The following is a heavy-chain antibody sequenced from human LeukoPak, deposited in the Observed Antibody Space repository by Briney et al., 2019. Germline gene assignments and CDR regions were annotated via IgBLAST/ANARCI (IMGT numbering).Heavy chain of an antibody. J-gene: IGHJ4*02. CDR3: TRDTPMVYFDY. CDR2: IYYTGST. V-gene: IGHV4-59*01. D-gene: IGHD5-18*01. CDR1: GGSIRSYY. Sequence: SETLSLTCTVSGGSIRSYYWSWIRQPPGKGLEWIGYIYYTGSTKYNPSLKSRVTISVDTSKNQFSLKLSSVTAADTAVYYCTRDTPMVYFDYWGQGTLDTVSS.